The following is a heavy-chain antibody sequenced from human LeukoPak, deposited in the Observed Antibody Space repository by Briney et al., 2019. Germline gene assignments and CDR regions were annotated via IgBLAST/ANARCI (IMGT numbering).Heavy chain of an antibody. D-gene: IGHD1-26*01. Sequence: PSETLSLTCAVYGGSFSGYYWSWIRQPPGKGLEWIGEINHSGSTNYNPSPKSRVTISVDTSKNQFSLKLSSVTAADTAVYYCARGRGEEWELLGVDYFDYWGQGTLVTVSS. J-gene: IGHJ4*02. CDR2: INHSGST. CDR1: GGSFSGYY. V-gene: IGHV4-34*01. CDR3: ARGRGEEWELLGVDYFDY.